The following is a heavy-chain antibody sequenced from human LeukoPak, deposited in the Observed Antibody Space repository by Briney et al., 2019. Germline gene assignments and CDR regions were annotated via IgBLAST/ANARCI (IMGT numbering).Heavy chain of an antibody. D-gene: IGHD1-26*01. V-gene: IGHV4-59*08. CDR1: GGSISNYY. J-gene: IGHJ3*02. Sequence: SETLSLTCTVSGGSISNYYWSWIRQPPGKELEWIGYISYSGNTDSNPSLKSRVTISVDTSKNQFSLKLSSVTAADTAVYYCASDSGSYDDAFDIWGQGTMVTVSS. CDR2: ISYSGNT. CDR3: ASDSGSYDDAFDI.